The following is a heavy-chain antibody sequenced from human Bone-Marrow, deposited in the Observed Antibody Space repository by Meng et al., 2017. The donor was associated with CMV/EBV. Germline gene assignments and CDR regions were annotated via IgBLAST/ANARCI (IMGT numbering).Heavy chain of an antibody. CDR1: GFTFSSYS. CDR2: ISSSSSYI. CDR3: ARDRSGYYSALDY. D-gene: IGHD3-22*01. V-gene: IGHV3-21*01. J-gene: IGHJ4*02. Sequence: GESLKISCAASGFTFSSYSMNWVRQAPGKGLEWVSSISSSSSYIYYADSVKGRFTSSRDNAKNSLYLQMNSLRAEDTAVYYCARDRSGYYSALDYWGQGTLVTVSS.